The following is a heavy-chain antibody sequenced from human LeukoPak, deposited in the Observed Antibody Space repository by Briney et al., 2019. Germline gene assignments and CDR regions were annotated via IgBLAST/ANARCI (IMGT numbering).Heavy chain of an antibody. J-gene: IGHJ3*02. D-gene: IGHD2-8*01. CDR1: GFTFTGHS. CDR2: VADDEKTI. CDR3: ARGRGFTDGVSVAAFDI. Sequence: PGGSLRLSCVASGFTFTGHSMHWVRQAPGKGLEWVAVVADDEKTIFYADSLKGRFTVSRDNSKNTVFLQMNSLRDEDTALYYCARGRGFTDGVSVAAFDIWGQGTMVTVSS. V-gene: IGHV3-30*04.